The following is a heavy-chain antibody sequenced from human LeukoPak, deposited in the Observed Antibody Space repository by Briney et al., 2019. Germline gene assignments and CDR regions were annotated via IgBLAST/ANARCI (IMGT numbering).Heavy chain of an antibody. V-gene: IGHV4-39*01. CDR1: GGSISRSSYY. CDR3: ARMIVVDDTYYFDY. CDR2: IYYSGST. Sequence: SETLSLTCTVAGGSISRSSYYWGWIRQPPGKGLEWIGSIYYSGSTYYNPSLKSRVTISVDTSKNQFSLKLSSVTAADTAVYYCARMIVVDDTYYFDYWGQGTLVTVSS. J-gene: IGHJ4*02. D-gene: IGHD3-22*01.